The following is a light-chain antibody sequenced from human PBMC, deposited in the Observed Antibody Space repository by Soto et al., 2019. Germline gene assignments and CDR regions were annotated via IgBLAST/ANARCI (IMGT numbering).Light chain of an antibody. CDR3: SSYTTSTTRIV. CDR2: EVS. J-gene: IGLJ2*01. V-gene: IGLV2-14*01. CDR1: SSDVGGYNH. Sequence: QSALTQPASVSGSPGQSITISCTGSSSDVGGYNHVSWYQQHPGKAPKLMIYEVSNRPSGGSNRFSGSKSGNTASLTISGLQAEDEADYYCSSYTTSTTRIVFGGGTKLTVL.